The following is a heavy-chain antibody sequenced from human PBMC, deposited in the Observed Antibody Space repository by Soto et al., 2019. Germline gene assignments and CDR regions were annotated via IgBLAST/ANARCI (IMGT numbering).Heavy chain of an antibody. CDR1: GYTFTNYY. Sequence: QVQLVQSGAEVKKPGASVKVSCKASGYTFTNYYMHWVRQAPGQGLEWMGIINPSGGSTNYAQKFQGRVTMTRDTSTSTVYMGLSILRSEDTAIYYCARGPRWYDSSGYYFDYWGQGALVTVSS. V-gene: IGHV1-46*03. CDR2: INPSGGST. CDR3: ARGPRWYDSSGYYFDY. D-gene: IGHD3-22*01. J-gene: IGHJ4*02.